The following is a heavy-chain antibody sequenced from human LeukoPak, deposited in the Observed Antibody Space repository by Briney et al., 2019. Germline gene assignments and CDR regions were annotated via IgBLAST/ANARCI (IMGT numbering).Heavy chain of an antibody. V-gene: IGHV3-48*03. Sequence: GGSLRLSCAASGFTFSSYEMNWVRQAPGKGLEWVSYISSSGSSIYYADSVKGRFTMSRDNAKNSLYLQMNSLRAEDTAVYYCARDQRGSYYGLFDYWGQGTLVTVSS. CDR1: GFTFSSYE. CDR2: ISSSGSSI. J-gene: IGHJ4*02. D-gene: IGHD1-26*01. CDR3: ARDQRGSYYGLFDY.